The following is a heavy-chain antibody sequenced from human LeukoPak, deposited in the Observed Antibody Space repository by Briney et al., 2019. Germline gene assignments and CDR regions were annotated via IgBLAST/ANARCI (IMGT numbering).Heavy chain of an antibody. CDR1: GGTFSSYA. CDR2: IIPIFGTA. V-gene: IGHV1-69*13. D-gene: IGHD1-14*01. Sequence: SVKVSCKASGGTFSSYAISWVRQAPGQGLEWMGGIIPIFGTANYAQKFQGRVTITADESTSTAYMELSSLRSEDTAVYYCATESLRVHTGLMDVWGQGTTVTVSS. J-gene: IGHJ6*02. CDR3: ATESLRVHTGLMDV.